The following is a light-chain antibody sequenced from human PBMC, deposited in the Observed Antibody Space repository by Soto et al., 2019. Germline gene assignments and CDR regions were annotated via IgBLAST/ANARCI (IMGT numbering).Light chain of an antibody. CDR2: AAY. J-gene: IGKJ4*01. CDR1: QSISSY. CDR3: QQSYSTPRT. Sequence: DIQMTQSPSSLSASVGDRVTITCRASQSISSYLNWYQQKPGKAPKLLIYAAYNLQSGVPSKFGGSESGTIFTLTISILQPEDFATYYCQQSYSTPRTFGGGTKVDIK. V-gene: IGKV1-39*01.